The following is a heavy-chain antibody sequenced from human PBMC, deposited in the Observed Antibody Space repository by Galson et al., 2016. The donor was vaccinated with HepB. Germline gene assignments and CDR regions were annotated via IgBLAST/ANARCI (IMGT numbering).Heavy chain of an antibody. CDR2: IGTAANT. Sequence: SLRLSCAASGFPYSKYDMHWVSQATGKGLEWVSSIGTAANTYSPDSVKGRFTISRENAKNSLYLQMNSLRAGDKAVYYCARDHVSLVVPVPFDSWGQGTLVSVSS. V-gene: IGHV3-13*01. J-gene: IGHJ4*02. D-gene: IGHD2-15*01. CDR3: ARDHVSLVVPVPFDS. CDR1: GFPYSKYD.